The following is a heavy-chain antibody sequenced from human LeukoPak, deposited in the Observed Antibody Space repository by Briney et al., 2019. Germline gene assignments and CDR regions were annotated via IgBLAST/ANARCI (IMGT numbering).Heavy chain of an antibody. J-gene: IGHJ6*03. V-gene: IGHV3-30*02. CDR1: GFIFTDYG. CDR2: IRYDGSDK. CDR3: AKAGSPHYYYYYMDV. Sequence: GSLRLSCAASGFIFTDYGMHWVRQAPGKGLEWLTFIRYDGSDKYYADSVKGRFTISRDNSKNTLYLQMNSLRAEDTAVYYCAKAGSPHYYYYYMDVWGKGTTVTVSS.